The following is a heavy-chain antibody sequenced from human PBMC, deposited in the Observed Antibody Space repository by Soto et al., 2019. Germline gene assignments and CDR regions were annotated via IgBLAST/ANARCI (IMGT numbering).Heavy chain of an antibody. Sequence: GRSLRPGCAASWLSVSIVAMTWVSPTPGKGLEWVASISGGGGYKYYADSVKGRFTVSRDNSKNTLSLQMSSLRVEDTATYFCAKRGNGATTAVADSFIDWGRGTMVTVSS. V-gene: IGHV3-23*01. CDR2: ISGGGGYK. CDR1: WLSVSIVA. J-gene: IGHJ4*02. CDR3: AKRGNGATTAVADSFID. D-gene: IGHD6-19*01.